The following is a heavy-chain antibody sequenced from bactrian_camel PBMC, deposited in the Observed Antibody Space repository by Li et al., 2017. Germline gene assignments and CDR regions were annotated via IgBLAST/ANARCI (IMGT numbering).Heavy chain of an antibody. CDR2: ISTDGST. Sequence: QVQLVESGGGSVRAGGSLRLSCGASGFTSVSCGMHWYRQAAGKQREWVSSISTDGSTTYADSVKGRFVISRDNANNIVYLHLTHLKIEDTAMYYCEKGSLRGRGTQVTV. CDR3: EKGSL. D-gene: IGHD5*01. V-gene: IGHV3S55*01. CDR1: GFTSVSCG. J-gene: IGHJ4*01.